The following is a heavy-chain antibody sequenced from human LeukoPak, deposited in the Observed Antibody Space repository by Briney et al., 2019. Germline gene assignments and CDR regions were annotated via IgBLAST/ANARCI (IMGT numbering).Heavy chain of an antibody. CDR1: GYSFTNYW. D-gene: IGHD1-26*01. J-gene: IGHJ6*03. CDR3: ARLRARFRVRIVWEPYPYYYYMDV. CDR2: IYPGDSDT. V-gene: IGHV5-51*01. Sequence: GESLKISCKGSGYSFTNYWIGWVRQMPGKGLEWMGIIYPGDSDTRYSPSFQGQVTISADKSISTAYLQWSSLKASDTAMYYCARLRARFRVRIVWEPYPYYYYMDVWGKGTTVTISS.